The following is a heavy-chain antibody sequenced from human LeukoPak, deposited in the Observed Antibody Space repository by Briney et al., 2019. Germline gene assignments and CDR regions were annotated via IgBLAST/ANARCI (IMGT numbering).Heavy chain of an antibody. J-gene: IGHJ6*02. D-gene: IGHD2-2*01. CDR3: ATGEVPAAIWRYYYGMDV. Sequence: ASVKVSCKVSGYTLTELSMHWVRQAPGEGLEWMGGFDPEDGETIYAQKFQGRVTMTEDTSTDTAYMELSSLRSEDTAVYYCATGEVPAAIWRYYYGMDVWGQGTTVTVSS. V-gene: IGHV1-24*01. CDR1: GYTLTELS. CDR2: FDPEDGET.